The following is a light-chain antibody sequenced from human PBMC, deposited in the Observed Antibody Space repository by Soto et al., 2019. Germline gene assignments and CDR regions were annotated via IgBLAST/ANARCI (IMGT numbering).Light chain of an antibody. CDR3: QQCSNSPLT. J-gene: IGKJ4*01. CDR1: QSVSSSY. CDR2: GAS. V-gene: IGKV3-20*01. Sequence: IVLTQSPGTLSLSPGERATLSCRASQSVSSSYLAWYQQKPGQAPSLLIYGASIRDTGIPDRFSGSGSGTDFNITISRLEPEDFAVYYCQQCSNSPLTLGLGTKVEIK.